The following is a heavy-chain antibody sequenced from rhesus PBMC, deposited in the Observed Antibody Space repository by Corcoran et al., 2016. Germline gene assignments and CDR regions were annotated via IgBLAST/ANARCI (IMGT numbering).Heavy chain of an antibody. V-gene: IGHV4-122*02. CDR2: ISYNGST. J-gene: IGHJ4*01. D-gene: IGHD2-39*02. CDR1: GGAFSSSYSY. CDR3: AGGVVSALDY. Sequence: QVQLQESGPGLVKPSATLSLTCAVSGGAFSSSYSYWCWIRRAPGKGVEWSGYISYNGSTSYNPSLKSRVTISRDTSKNQCSLKLSSVTAADTAVYYCAGGVVSALDYWGQGVLVTVSS.